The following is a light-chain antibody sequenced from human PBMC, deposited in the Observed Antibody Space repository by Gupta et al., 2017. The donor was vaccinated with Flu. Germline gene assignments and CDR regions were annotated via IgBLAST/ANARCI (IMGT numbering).Light chain of an antibody. J-gene: IGKJ4*01. CDR2: KAS. V-gene: IGKV1-5*03. Sequence: PSTVSAYVGDRVTITCRASQSLSSWLAWYQQKPGKAPNLLIYKASNLESGVPSRFSGSGSGTEFTLTISSLQPDDFATYYCQQDDSYSLTFGGGTKVEI. CDR3: QQDDSYSLT. CDR1: QSLSSW.